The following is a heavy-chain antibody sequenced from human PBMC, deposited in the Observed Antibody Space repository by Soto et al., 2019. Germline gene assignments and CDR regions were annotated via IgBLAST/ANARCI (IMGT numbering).Heavy chain of an antibody. V-gene: IGHV3-48*02. Sequence: PGGSLRLSCAASGFTFSSYSMNWVRQAPGKGLEWVSYISSSSSTIYYADSVKGRFTISRDNAKNSLYLQMNSLRDEDTAVYYCARDEYGSGSTTFDYWGQGTLVTVSS. CDR2: ISSSSSTI. D-gene: IGHD3-10*01. CDR3: ARDEYGSGSTTFDY. J-gene: IGHJ4*02. CDR1: GFTFSSYS.